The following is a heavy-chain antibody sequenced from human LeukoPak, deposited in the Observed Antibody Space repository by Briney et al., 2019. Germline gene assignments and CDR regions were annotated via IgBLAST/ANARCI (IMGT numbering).Heavy chain of an antibody. CDR2: INHSGST. CDR1: GGSFSGYY. CDR3: ARGILWWRSNRNWFDP. J-gene: IGHJ5*02. V-gene: IGHV4-34*01. D-gene: IGHD2-21*01. Sequence: SETLSLTCAVYGGSFSGYYWGWIRQPPGKGLEWVGEINHSGSTNYNPSLKSRVTISVATSKNQFSLKLSSVTAGDTAVYYCARGILWWRSNRNWFDPWGQGTLVTVSS.